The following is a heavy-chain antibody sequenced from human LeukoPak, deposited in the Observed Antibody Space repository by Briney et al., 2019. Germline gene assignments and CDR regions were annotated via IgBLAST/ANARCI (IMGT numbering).Heavy chain of an antibody. V-gene: IGHV4-39*07. D-gene: IGHD3-10*01. CDR3: VHYYGSGSYLGGFRF. CDR1: GASISGSGYY. Sequence: SETLSLTCTVSGASISGSGYYWGWIRQPPGKGLEWIGTIYHSGSTYYNPSLKSRVTISVDTSKNQFSLKLSSVTAADTAVYYCVHYYGSGSYLGGFRFWGQGTLVTVSS. J-gene: IGHJ4*02. CDR2: IYHSGST.